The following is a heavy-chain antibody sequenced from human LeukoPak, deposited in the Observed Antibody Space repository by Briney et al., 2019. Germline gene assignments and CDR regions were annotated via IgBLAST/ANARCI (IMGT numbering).Heavy chain of an antibody. CDR2: IRSRANSYAT. J-gene: IGHJ6*03. V-gene: IGHV3-73*01. Sequence: GSLRLSCAASGFTFSGSAMHRVRQASGKGLEWVGRIRSRANSYATAYAASVKGRFTISRDDSKNTAYLQMNSLKTEDTAVYYCTRLPNRIPITVPGGYYYYMDVWGKGTTVTVSS. CDR1: GFTFSGSA. CDR3: TRLPNRIPITVPGGYYYYMDV. D-gene: IGHD3-10*01.